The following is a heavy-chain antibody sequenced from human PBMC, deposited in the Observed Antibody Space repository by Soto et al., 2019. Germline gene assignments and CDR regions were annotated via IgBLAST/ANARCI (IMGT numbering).Heavy chain of an antibody. CDR2: IIPIFGTA. V-gene: IGHV1-69*06. J-gene: IGHJ4*02. CDR1: GGTFSSYA. Sequence: QVQLVQSGAEVKKPGSSVKVSCKASGGTFSSYAISWVRQAPGQGLEWMGGIIPIFGTANDAQKFQGRVTITADKSTSIGYMELTSLRYEDTGVYYCAGGGGADGSGYFFDYWGQGTLVTVSS. D-gene: IGHD3-22*01. CDR3: AGGGGADGSGYFFDY.